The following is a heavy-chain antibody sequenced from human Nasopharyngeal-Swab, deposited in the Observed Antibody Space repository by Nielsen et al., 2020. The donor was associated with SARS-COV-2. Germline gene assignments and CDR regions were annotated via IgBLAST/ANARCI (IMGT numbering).Heavy chain of an antibody. Sequence: GESLKISCAASGFTFSSYAMHWVRQAPGKGLEWVAVISHDGSNKYYADSVKGRFTISRDNSKNTLYLQMNSLRAEDTAVYYCARDYDDYGGTADAFDIWGQGTMVTVSS. V-gene: IGHV3-30-3*01. CDR1: GFTFSSYA. CDR3: ARDYDDYGGTADAFDI. D-gene: IGHD4-23*01. J-gene: IGHJ3*02. CDR2: ISHDGSNK.